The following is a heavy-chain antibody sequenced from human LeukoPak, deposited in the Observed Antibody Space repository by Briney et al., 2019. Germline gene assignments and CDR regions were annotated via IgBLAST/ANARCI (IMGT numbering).Heavy chain of an antibody. CDR2: INQEGSER. V-gene: IGHV3-7*01. CDR1: GFIFSSYC. Sequence: PGGSLRLSCEVSGFIFSSYCMSWVRQAPGKGLEWVGNINQEGSERNHGDSVNGRFTISRDNAENSLYLQMNSLRAEDTAVYYCARIIGAFGTYRYDSWGQGTLVSVSS. CDR3: ARIIGAFGTYRYDS. D-gene: IGHD3-16*02. J-gene: IGHJ4*02.